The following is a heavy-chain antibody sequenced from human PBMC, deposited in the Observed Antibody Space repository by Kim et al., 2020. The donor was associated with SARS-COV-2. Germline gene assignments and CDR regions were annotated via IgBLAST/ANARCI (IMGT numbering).Heavy chain of an antibody. Sequence: GGSLRLSCAASGFTFSDAWMSWVRQAPGKGLEWVVRIHSKADGGTTDYAAPVNDRFTISRDDSKDTLFLQMNSLKSEDTAVYYCSSNPVGIRGSDFDYWGQGTLVTVSS. CDR1: GFTFSDAW. CDR2: IHSKADGGTT. D-gene: IGHD1-26*01. J-gene: IGHJ4*02. V-gene: IGHV3-15*01. CDR3: SSNPVGIRGSDFDY.